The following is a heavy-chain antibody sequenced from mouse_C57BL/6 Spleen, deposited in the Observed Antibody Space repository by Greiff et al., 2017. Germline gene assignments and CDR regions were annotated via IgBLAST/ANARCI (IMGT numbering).Heavy chain of an antibody. Sequence: QVQLQQSGPGLVQPSQSLSITCTVSGFSLTSYGVHWVRQSPGKGLEWLGVIWSGGSTDYNAAFISRLSISKDNSKSQVFFKMNSLQADDTAIYYWASGGRGYGTSFAYWGQGTLVTVSA. CDR2: IWSGGST. CDR3: ASGGRGYGTSFAY. D-gene: IGHD1-1*02. CDR1: GFSLTSYG. V-gene: IGHV2-2*01. J-gene: IGHJ3*01.